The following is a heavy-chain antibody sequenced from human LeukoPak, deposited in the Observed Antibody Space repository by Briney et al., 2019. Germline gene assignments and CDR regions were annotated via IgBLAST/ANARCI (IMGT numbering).Heavy chain of an antibody. J-gene: IGHJ5*02. CDR3: ARRGSRGNWFDP. D-gene: IGHD2-2*01. CDR1: GYTFTSYD. V-gene: IGHV1-8*03. Sequence: GASVKVSCKASGYTFTSYDINWVRQATGQGLEWMGWMNPNSGNTGYAQKFQGRVTITRNTSLSTAYMELSSLRSEDTAVYYCARRGSRGNWFDPWGQGTLVTVSS. CDR2: MNPNSGNT.